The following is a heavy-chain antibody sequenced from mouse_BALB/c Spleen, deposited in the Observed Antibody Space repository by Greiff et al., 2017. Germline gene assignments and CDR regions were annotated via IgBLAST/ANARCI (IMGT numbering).Heavy chain of an antibody. CDR1: GDSITSGY. J-gene: IGHJ4*01. Sequence: EVKLVESGPSLVKPSQTLSLTCSVTGDSITSGYWNWIRKFPGNKLEYMGYISYSGSTYYNPSLKSRISITRDTSKNQYYLQLNSVTTEDTATYYCAIYYGNYYAMDYWGQGTSVTVSS. CDR3: AIYYGNYYAMDY. V-gene: IGHV3-8*02. CDR2: ISYSGST. D-gene: IGHD2-1*01.